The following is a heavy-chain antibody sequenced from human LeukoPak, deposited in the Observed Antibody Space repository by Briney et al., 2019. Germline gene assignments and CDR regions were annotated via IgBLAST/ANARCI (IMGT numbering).Heavy chain of an antibody. CDR3: ARGGLNYYDNSGYYRYFDY. D-gene: IGHD3-22*01. J-gene: IGHJ4*02. CDR1: GGSMSSGSYY. CDR2: IYISGST. Sequence: PSQTLSLTCTVSGGSMSSGSYYWSWIRQSAGKGLEYIGLIYISGSTNYNPSVKSRVTISVDTSKNQFSLKLSSVTAADTAVYYCARGGLNYYDNSGYYRYFDYWGQGTLVTVSS. V-gene: IGHV4-61*02.